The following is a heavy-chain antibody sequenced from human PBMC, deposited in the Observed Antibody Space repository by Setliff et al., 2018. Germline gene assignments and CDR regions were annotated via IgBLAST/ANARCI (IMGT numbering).Heavy chain of an antibody. CDR1: DGSLSTYY. CDR3: ARVSGFLYVDV. D-gene: IGHD3-3*01. CDR2: IYTSWST. J-gene: IGHJ6*03. V-gene: IGHV4-4*07. Sequence: PSETLSLTCTVSDGSLSTYYWSWIRQPAGKGLEWIGHIYTSWSTNYNPSLKSRVTMSVDTTKNQFSLKLTFVTAADTAVYYCARVSGFLYVDVWGKGTTVTVSS.